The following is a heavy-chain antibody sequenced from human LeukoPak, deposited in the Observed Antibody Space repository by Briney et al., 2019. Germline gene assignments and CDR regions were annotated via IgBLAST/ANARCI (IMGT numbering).Heavy chain of an antibody. V-gene: IGHV3-23*01. D-gene: IGHD3-3*01. CDR1: GFTFSSYA. J-gene: IGHJ6*02. CDR2: ISGSGGST. Sequence: GASLRLSCAASGFTFSSYAMSWVRQAPGKGLEWVSAISGSGGSTYYADSVKGRFTISRDNSKNTLYPQMNSLRAEDTAVYYCAFPYDFWSGYLDYYGMDVWGQGTTVTVSS. CDR3: AFPYDFWSGYLDYYGMDV.